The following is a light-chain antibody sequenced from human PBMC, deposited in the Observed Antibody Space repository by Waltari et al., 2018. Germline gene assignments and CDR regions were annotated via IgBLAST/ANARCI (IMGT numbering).Light chain of an antibody. Sequence: EIVMTQSPATLSVSPGERATLASRSSKSESSNLAWYQQKPGQAPRLLIYGASTRATGIPARFSGSGSGTEFTLTISSMQSEDFAVYYCQQYNNWPPLTFGGGTKVEIK. V-gene: IGKV3-15*01. CDR1: KSESSN. CDR3: QQYNNWPPLT. CDR2: GAS. J-gene: IGKJ4*01.